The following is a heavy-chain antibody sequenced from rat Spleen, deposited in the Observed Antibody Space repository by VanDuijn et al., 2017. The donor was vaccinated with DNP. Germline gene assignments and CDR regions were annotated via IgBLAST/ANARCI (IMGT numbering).Heavy chain of an antibody. CDR1: GITFSDYS. CDR3: TTHGSIASVSTGAMNV. Sequence: EVQLVESGGGVMQPGRSLKLSCAASGITFSDYSMAWVRQAPKKGLEWVATIVYDGSGSYYGDSVMGRFIISRDNAKNTLYLQMDSLRSEDTATYFCTTHGSIASVSTGAMNVWGQGTSVTVSS. CDR2: IVYDGSGS. J-gene: IGHJ4*01. D-gene: IGHD1-2*01. V-gene: IGHV5S10*01.